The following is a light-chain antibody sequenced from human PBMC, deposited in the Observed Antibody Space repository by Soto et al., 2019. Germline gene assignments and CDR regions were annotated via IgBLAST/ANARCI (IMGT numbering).Light chain of an antibody. J-gene: IGKJ5*01. Sequence: EVVLTQSPVTLSLSPGERATLSCRASQSFRGLLAWYQQKPGQAPRLLIYDAYNRATGIPPRFSGSGSGTDVTLTISSLEPEDSAVYYCQQRHMWPITFGQGTRLE. CDR3: QQRHMWPIT. CDR1: QSFRGL. CDR2: DAY. V-gene: IGKV3-11*01.